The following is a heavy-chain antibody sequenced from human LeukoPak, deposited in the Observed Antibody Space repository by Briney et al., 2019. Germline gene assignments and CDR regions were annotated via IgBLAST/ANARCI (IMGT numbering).Heavy chain of an antibody. V-gene: IGHV3-23*01. CDR1: GFTFSSYA. J-gene: IGHJ4*02. Sequence: GGSLRLSCAASGFTFSSYAMSWVRQAPGKGLEWVSAISGSGGSTYYADSVKGRFTISRDNSKNTLYLQMNSLRAEDTAVYYCASGSRDGYNYRFDYWGQGTLVTVSS. CDR3: ASGSRDGYNYRFDY. D-gene: IGHD5-24*01. CDR2: ISGSGGST.